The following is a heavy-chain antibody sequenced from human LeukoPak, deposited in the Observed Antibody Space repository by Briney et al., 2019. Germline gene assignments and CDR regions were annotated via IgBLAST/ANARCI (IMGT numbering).Heavy chain of an antibody. CDR1: GYTFTGYY. Sequence: ASVKVSCKASGYTFTGYYMHWVRQAPGQGLECMGRINPNSGGTNYAQKFQGRVTMTRDTSISTAYMELSRLRSDDTAVYYCARGRTSLANTRLGTDDTFDIWGQGTMVTVSS. V-gene: IGHV1-2*06. CDR3: ARGRTSLANTRLGTDDTFDI. CDR2: INPNSGGT. D-gene: IGHD1/OR15-1a*01. J-gene: IGHJ3*02.